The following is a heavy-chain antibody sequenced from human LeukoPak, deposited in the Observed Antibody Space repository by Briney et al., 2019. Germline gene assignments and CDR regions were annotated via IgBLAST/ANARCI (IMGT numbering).Heavy chain of an antibody. V-gene: IGHV3-48*04. J-gene: IGHJ4*02. D-gene: IGHD3-9*01. Sequence: GGSLRLSCAASGFTFSSYSMNWVRQAPGKGLDCVSYISSSGSTIYYADSVKGRFTISRDNAQNSLYLQMNSLRAEDTALYYCARDGPYDILTGYYDYWGQGILVTVSS. CDR3: ARDGPYDILTGYYDY. CDR2: ISSSGSTI. CDR1: GFTFSSYS.